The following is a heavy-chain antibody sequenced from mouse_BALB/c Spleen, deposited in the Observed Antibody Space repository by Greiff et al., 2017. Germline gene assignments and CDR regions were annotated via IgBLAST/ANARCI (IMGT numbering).Heavy chain of an antibody. Sequence: EVMLVESGGGLVKPGGSLKLSCAASGFTFSSYAMSWVRQTPEKRLEWVASISSGGSTYYPDSVKGRFTISRDNARNILYLQMSSLRSEDTAMYYCARFYGNYAMDYWGQGTSVTVSS. D-gene: IGHD2-1*01. V-gene: IGHV5-6-5*01. J-gene: IGHJ4*01. CDR3: ARFYGNYAMDY. CDR2: ISSGGST. CDR1: GFTFSSYA.